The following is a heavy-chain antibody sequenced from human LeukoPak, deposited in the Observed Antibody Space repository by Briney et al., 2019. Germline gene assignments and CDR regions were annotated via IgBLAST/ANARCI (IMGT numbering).Heavy chain of an antibody. CDR2: ISAYNGNT. CDR3: ARDPLRHYYGSGLFDY. D-gene: IGHD3-10*01. Sequence: GASVKVSCKASGYTFTSYGISWVRQAPGQGLEWMGWISAYNGNTNYAQKLQGRVTMTTDTSTSTAYMELRSLRSDDTAVYYCARDPLRHYYGSGLFDYWGQGTLVTVPS. CDR1: GYTFTSYG. V-gene: IGHV1-18*01. J-gene: IGHJ4*02.